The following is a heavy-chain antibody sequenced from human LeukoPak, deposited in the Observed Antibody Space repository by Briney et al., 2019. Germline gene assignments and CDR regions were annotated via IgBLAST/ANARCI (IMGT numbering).Heavy chain of an antibody. CDR2: INSDAHTT. Sequence: GGSPRLSCVASGFTFSNHWMHWVRQAPGKGLVWVSRINSDAHTTNYADSVKGRFTISRDNAKKTLYLQMNSLRAEDTAVYYCARVRYFDSSGYYDFDYWGQGTLVTVSS. CDR1: GFTFSNHW. D-gene: IGHD3-22*01. V-gene: IGHV3-74*01. CDR3: ARVRYFDSSGYYDFDY. J-gene: IGHJ4*02.